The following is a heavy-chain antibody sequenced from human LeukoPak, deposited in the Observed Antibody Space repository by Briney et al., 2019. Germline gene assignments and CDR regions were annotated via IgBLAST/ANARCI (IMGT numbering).Heavy chain of an antibody. D-gene: IGHD2-15*01. V-gene: IGHV4-59*01. CDR3: AREKGRAYCSGGSCYPNWFDP. J-gene: IGHJ5*02. Sequence: SETLSLTCTVSGGSISSYYWSWIRQPPGKGLEWIGYIYYSGSTNYNPSLKSRVTISVDTSKNQFSLKLSSVTAADTAVYYCAREKGRAYCSGGSCYPNWFDPWGQGTLVTVSS. CDR1: GGSISSYY. CDR2: IYYSGST.